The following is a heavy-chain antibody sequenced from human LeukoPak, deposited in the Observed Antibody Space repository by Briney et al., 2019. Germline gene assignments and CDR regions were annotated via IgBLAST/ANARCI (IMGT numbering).Heavy chain of an antibody. V-gene: IGHV3-21*01. CDR3: ASSSSWSGVWFDP. CDR1: GFTFSSYS. Sequence: GGSLRLSCAASGFTFSSYSMNWVRQAPGKGLEWVSSISSSSSYIYYADSVKGRFTISRDNAKNSLYLQMNSLRAEDTAVYYCASSSSWSGVWFDPWGQGTLVTVSS. CDR2: ISSSSSYI. D-gene: IGHD6-13*01. J-gene: IGHJ5*02.